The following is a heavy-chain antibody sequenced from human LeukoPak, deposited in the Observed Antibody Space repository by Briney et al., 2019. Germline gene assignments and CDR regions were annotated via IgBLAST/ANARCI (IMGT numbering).Heavy chain of an antibody. CDR1: GFTFSSYG. D-gene: IGHD3-10*01. CDR3: AKGGRYGSGSYYPDY. CDR2: IWYDGSNK. Sequence: GGSLRLSCAASGFTFSSYGMHWVRQAPGKGLEWVAVIWYDGSNKCYADSVKGRFTISRDNSKNTLYLQMNSLRAEDTAVYYCAKGGRYGSGSYYPDYWGQGTLVTVSS. J-gene: IGHJ4*02. V-gene: IGHV3-33*06.